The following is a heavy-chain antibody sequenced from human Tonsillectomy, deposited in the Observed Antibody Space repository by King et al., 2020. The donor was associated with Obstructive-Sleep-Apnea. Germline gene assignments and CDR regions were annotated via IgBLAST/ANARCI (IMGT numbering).Heavy chain of an antibody. J-gene: IGHJ4*02. CDR3: ARGGLWFGELSGTIFDY. Sequence: VQLQQWGAGLLKPSETLSLTCAVSGGSFSGYYWSWIRQPPGKGLEWIGEINHSGSTNYNPSLKSRVTISVDTSKNQFSLKLSSVTAADTAVYYCARGGLWFGELSGTIFDYWGQGTLVTVSS. CDR2: INHSGST. V-gene: IGHV4-34*01. D-gene: IGHD3-10*01. CDR1: GGSFSGYY.